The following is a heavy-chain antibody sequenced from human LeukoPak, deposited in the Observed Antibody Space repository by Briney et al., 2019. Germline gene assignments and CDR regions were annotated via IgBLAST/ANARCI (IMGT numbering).Heavy chain of an antibody. D-gene: IGHD5-18*01. CDR3: ARHSPDTAMVPGTFDI. J-gene: IGHJ3*02. Sequence: ASVKVSCKASGYTFTSYAMNWVRQAPGQGLEWMGWINTNTENPTYAQDFTGRFVFSLDTSVSTSYLQTSSLKAEDTAVYYCARHSPDTAMVPGTFDIWGQGTMVTVSS. V-gene: IGHV7-4-1*02. CDR2: INTNTENP. CDR1: GYTFTSYA.